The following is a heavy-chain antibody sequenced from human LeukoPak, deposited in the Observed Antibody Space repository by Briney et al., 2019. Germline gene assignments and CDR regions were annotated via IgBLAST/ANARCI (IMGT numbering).Heavy chain of an antibody. CDR3: ARIGLIQLWWQNTEHNWFDP. V-gene: IGHV1-8*01. CDR2: MNPNSGNT. D-gene: IGHD5-18*01. J-gene: IGHJ5*02. CDR1: GYTFTSYD. Sequence: ASVEVSCKASGYTFTSYDINWVRQATGQGLEWVGWMNPNSGNTGYAQKFQGRVTMTRNTSISTAYMELSSLRSEDTAVYYCARIGLIQLWWQNTEHNWFDPWGQGTLVTVSS.